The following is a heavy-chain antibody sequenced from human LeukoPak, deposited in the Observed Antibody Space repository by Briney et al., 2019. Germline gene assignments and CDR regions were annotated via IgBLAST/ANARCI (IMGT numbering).Heavy chain of an antibody. CDR3: ARDHTAMPRDYFDY. Sequence: SETLSLTCTVSGGSISSSSYYWGWIRQPPGKGLEWIASIYYSGSTYYNPSLKCRVTISVDTSKNQFSLKLSSVTAADTAVYYCARDHTAMPRDYFDYWGQGTLVTVSS. D-gene: IGHD5-18*01. CDR1: GGSISSSSYY. V-gene: IGHV4-39*07. J-gene: IGHJ4*02. CDR2: IYYSGST.